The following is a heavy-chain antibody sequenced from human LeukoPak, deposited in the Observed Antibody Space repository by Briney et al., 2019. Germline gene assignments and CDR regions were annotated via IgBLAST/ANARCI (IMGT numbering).Heavy chain of an antibody. V-gene: IGHV4-30-2*01. D-gene: IGHD1-26*01. Sequence: SETLSLTCAVSGGSISSGGYSWSWIRQPPGKGLEWIGYIYHSGSTYYNPSLKSRVTISVDRSKNQFSLRLSSVTAADTAVYYCARGGGSYGRSSAFDIWGQGTMVTVSS. CDR2: IYHSGST. J-gene: IGHJ3*02. CDR3: ARGGGSYGRSSAFDI. CDR1: GGSISSGGYS.